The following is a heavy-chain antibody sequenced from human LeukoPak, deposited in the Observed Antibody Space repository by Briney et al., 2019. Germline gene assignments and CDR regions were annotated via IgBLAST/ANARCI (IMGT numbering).Heavy chain of an antibody. CDR2: FDPEDGET. V-gene: IGHV1-24*01. J-gene: IGHJ4*02. Sequence: GASVTVSCTVSGYTLTELSMHWVRQAPGKGLEWMGGFDPEDGETIYAQKFQGRVTMTEDTSTDTAYMELSSLRSEDTAEYYCATTPGIAAAGFDYWGQGTLVTVSS. CDR3: ATTPGIAAAGFDY. D-gene: IGHD6-13*01. CDR1: GYTLTELS.